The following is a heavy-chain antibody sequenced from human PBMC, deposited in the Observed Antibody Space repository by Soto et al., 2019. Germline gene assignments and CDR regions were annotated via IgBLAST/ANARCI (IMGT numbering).Heavy chain of an antibody. D-gene: IGHD2-2*01. J-gene: IGHJ6*02. CDR3: ARSQLSYGMDV. Sequence: QVQLQESGPGLVKPSQTLSLTCTVSGGSISSGGYYWSWIRPHPGKGLEWIGYIYYSGSTYYNPSLKRRVTISVDTSKNQFSLKLSYVTAADTAVYYCARSQLSYGMDVWGQGTTVTVSS. CDR1: GGSISSGGYY. V-gene: IGHV4-31*03. CDR2: IYYSGST.